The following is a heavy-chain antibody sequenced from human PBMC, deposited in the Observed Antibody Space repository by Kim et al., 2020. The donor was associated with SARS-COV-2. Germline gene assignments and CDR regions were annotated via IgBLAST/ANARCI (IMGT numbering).Heavy chain of an antibody. CDR1: GFTFSSYW. V-gene: IGHV3-7*01. J-gene: IGHJ4*02. D-gene: IGHD3-10*01. CDR2: IKQDGSEK. Sequence: GGSLRLSCAASGFTFSSYWMSWVRQAPGKGLEWVANIKQDGSEKYYVDSVKGRISISRDNAKNSLSLQMSSLRADDTAIYYCVRGFLGFYYGSGRSYLLGDYWGQGTLVTVSS. CDR3: VRGFLGFYYGSGRSYLLGDY.